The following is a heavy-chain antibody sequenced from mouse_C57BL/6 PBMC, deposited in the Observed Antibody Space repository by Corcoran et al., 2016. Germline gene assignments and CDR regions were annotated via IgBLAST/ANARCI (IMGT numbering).Heavy chain of an antibody. J-gene: IGHJ4*01. V-gene: IGHV1-26*01. Sequence: EVQLQQSGPELVKPGASVKISCKASGYTFTDYYMNWVKQSHGKSLEWIGDINPNNGGTSYNQKFKGKATLTADKSSSTAYMQPSSLTSEDSEVYCCARSYYGSSGYAMDYWGQGTSVTVSS. D-gene: IGHD1-1*01. CDR3: ARSYYGSSGYAMDY. CDR2: INPNNGGT. CDR1: GYTFTDYY.